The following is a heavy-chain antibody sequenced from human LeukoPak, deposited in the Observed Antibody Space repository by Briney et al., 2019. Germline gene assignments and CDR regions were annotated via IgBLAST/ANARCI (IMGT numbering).Heavy chain of an antibody. J-gene: IGHJ5*02. Sequence: PGGSLRLSCAASGFTFSSYAMSWVRQAPGKGLEWVSATSGSGGRTYYADSVKGRFTISRDNSKNTLYLQMNSLRAEDTAVYYCAKDQGSSGGDWFDPWGQGALVTVSS. V-gene: IGHV3-23*01. D-gene: IGHD2-15*01. CDR1: GFTFSSYA. CDR3: AKDQGSSGGDWFDP. CDR2: TSGSGGRT.